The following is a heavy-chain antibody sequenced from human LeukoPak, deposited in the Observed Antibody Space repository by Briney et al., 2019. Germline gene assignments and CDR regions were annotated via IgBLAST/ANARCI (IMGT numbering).Heavy chain of an antibody. J-gene: IGHJ4*02. V-gene: IGHV4-39*07. CDR1: GGSISSSSYY. Sequence: SETLSLTCTVSGGSISSSSYYWGWIRQPPGKGLEWIGSIYYSGSTYYNPSLKSRVTISVDTSKNQFSLKLSSVTAADTAVYYCARDYEGAIGYWGQGTLVTVSS. D-gene: IGHD1-26*01. CDR3: ARDYEGAIGY. CDR2: IYYSGST.